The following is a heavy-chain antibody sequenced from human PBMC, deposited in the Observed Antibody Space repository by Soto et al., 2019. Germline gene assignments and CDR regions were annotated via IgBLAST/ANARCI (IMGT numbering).Heavy chain of an antibody. CDR1: GFTFSSYA. V-gene: IGHV3-23*01. Sequence: LRLSCAASGFTFSSYAMSWVRQAPGKGLEWVSAISGSGGSTYYADSVKGRFTISRDNSKNTLYLQMNSLRAEDTAVYYCAKDSFEHYYDSSGYYYYYYGMDVWGQGTTVTVSS. D-gene: IGHD3-22*01. CDR2: ISGSGGST. CDR3: AKDSFEHYYDSSGYYYYYYGMDV. J-gene: IGHJ6*02.